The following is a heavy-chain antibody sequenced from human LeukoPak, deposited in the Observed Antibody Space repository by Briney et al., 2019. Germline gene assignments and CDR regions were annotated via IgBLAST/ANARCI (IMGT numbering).Heavy chain of an antibody. V-gene: IGHV5-51*01. CDR1: GYSFTSYW. CDR3: ARRYRGYPADGFDP. D-gene: IGHD5-18*01. J-gene: IGHJ5*02. CDR2: IYPVDSDT. Sequence: GESLKISCKGSGYSFTSYWIGWGRQMPGKGLGCMVIIYPVDSDTRYIPSFQGQVTISADKPISTAYLQWSSLSASDTAMYYCARRYRGYPADGFDPWGQGTLVTVSS.